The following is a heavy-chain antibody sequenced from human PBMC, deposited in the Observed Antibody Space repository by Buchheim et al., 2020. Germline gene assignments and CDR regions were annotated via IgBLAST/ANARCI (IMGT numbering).Heavy chain of an antibody. CDR2: IYPGNSET. CDR3: ARFGGRSLSTFWFDA. Sequence: EVQLVQSGAEVKKPGESLKISCKGSGYGFSSYWIGWVRRLPGKGLEWMGIIYPGNSETRYSPSFQGHVTISADRSTGTAYLQWSRLEASDSAIYYCARFGGRSLSTFWFDAWGQGTL. V-gene: IGHV5-51*01. D-gene: IGHD3-16*01. CDR1: GYGFSSYW. J-gene: IGHJ5*02.